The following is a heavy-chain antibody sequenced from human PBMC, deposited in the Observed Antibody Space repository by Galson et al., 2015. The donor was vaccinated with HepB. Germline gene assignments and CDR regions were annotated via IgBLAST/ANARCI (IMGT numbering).Heavy chain of an antibody. CDR2: ISYDGSNK. V-gene: IGHV3-30*04. J-gene: IGHJ4*02. CDR1: GFTFSSYA. Sequence: SLRLSFAASGFTFSSYAMHWVRQAPGKGLEWVAVISYDGSNKYYADSVKGRFTISRDNSKNTLYLQMNSLRAEDTAVYYCARSDITMVRGPLDYWGQGTLVTVSS. D-gene: IGHD3-10*01. CDR3: ARSDITMVRGPLDY.